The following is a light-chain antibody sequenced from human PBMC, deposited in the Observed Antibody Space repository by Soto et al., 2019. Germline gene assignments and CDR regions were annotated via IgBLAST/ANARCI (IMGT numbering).Light chain of an antibody. CDR2: DAS. CDR1: QDISNY. Sequence: DIQMTQSPSSLSASVGDRVTITCQASQDISNYLNWYQQKPGKAPKLLIYDASNLETGVPSRFSGSGSGTDFTFTIISLKPEDIATYSCQQYDKPRVGRTFGEGTKVEIK. J-gene: IGKJ4*01. V-gene: IGKV1-33*01. CDR3: QQYDKPRVGRT.